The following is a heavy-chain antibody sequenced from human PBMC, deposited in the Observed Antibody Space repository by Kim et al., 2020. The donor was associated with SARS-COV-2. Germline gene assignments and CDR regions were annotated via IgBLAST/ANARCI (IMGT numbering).Heavy chain of an antibody. V-gene: IGHV4-34*01. D-gene: IGHD2-15*01. Sequence: SETLSLTCAVYGGSFSGYYWSWIRQPPGKGLEWIGEINHSGSTNYNPSLKSRVTISVDTSKNQFSLKLSSVTAADTAVYYCARGLYCSGGSCYRSIYYWGQGTLVTVSS. CDR2: INHSGST. CDR3: ARGLYCSGGSCYRSIYY. J-gene: IGHJ4*02. CDR1: GGSFSGYY.